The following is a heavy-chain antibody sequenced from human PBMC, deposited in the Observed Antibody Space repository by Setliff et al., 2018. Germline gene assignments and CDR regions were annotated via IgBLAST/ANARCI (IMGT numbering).Heavy chain of an antibody. CDR2: ISHSGST. CDR1: GYSITNVYF. CDR3: ARGSTMIQGVRLYYHGLDV. V-gene: IGHV4-38-2*01. J-gene: IGHJ6*02. Sequence: PSETLSLTCVVSGYSITNVYFWSWIRQPPGKGLEWIGEISHSGSTNYNPSLKSRVTISLDTSNNQFSLKLSSVTAADTAVYYCARGSTMIQGVRLYYHGLDVWGQGTTVTVSS. D-gene: IGHD3-10*01.